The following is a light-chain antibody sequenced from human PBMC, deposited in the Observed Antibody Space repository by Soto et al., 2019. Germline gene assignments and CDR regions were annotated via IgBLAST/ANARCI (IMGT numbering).Light chain of an antibody. V-gene: IGLV2-14*01. CDR3: SSYTSSSISEV. CDR2: EVS. Sequence: QSALTQPASVSGAPGQSISISCTGTSSDIGTYNYVSWYQQHPGKAPKLMIYEVSHRPSGVSNRFSGSKSGNTASLTISGLQAEDEADYYCSSYTSSSISEVFGTGTKVTVL. J-gene: IGLJ1*01. CDR1: SSDIGTYNY.